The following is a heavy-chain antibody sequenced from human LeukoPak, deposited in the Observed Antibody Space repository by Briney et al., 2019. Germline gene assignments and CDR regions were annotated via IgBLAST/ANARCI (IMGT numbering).Heavy chain of an antibody. CDR2: INPNSGGT. J-gene: IGHJ5*02. Sequence: ASVKVSCKASGYTFTGYYMHWVRQAPGQGLEWMGRINPNSGGTNYAQKFQGRVTITADESTSTAYMELSSLRSEDTAVYYCASSYCSSTSCYVPYNWFDPWGQGTLVTVSS. CDR3: ASSYCSSTSCYVPYNWFDP. CDR1: GYTFTGYY. V-gene: IGHV1-2*06. D-gene: IGHD2-2*01.